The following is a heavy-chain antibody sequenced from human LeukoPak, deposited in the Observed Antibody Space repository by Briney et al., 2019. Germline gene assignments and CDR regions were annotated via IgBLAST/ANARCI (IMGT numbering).Heavy chain of an antibody. Sequence: SNGSAYYSPSLRSRLTISGDTSKNQLPLELNSVTAADTAVYYCARARHWILEAGALDVWGQGTTVTVSS. J-gene: IGHJ3*01. D-gene: IGHD3-9*01. CDR3: ARARHWILEAGALDV. CDR2: SNGSA. V-gene: IGHV4-31*02.